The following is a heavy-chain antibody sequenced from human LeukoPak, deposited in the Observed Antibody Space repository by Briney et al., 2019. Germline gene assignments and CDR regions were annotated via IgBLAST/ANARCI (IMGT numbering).Heavy chain of an antibody. CDR2: IYYSGST. CDR3: ARLPACSSTSCYYYFDY. V-gene: IGHV4-39*01. J-gene: IGHJ4*02. Sequence: PSETLSLTCTVSGGSISSSSYYWGWIRQPPGKGLEWIGSIYYSGSTYYNPSLKSRVTISVDTSKNQFSLKLSSVTAADTAVYYCARLPACSSTSCYYYFDYWGQGTLVTVSS. D-gene: IGHD2-2*01. CDR1: GGSISSSSYY.